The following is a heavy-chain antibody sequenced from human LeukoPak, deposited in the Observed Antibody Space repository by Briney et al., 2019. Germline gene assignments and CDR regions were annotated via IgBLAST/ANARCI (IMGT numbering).Heavy chain of an antibody. Sequence: SETLSLTCTVSGGSISSGSYYWSWIRQPAGKGLEWIGRIYTSGSTNYNPSLKSRVTISVDTSKNQFSLKLSSVTAADTAVYYCARDQEAYCSSTSCYEYYYYMDVWGKGTTVTISS. CDR3: ARDQEAYCSSTSCYEYYYYMDV. D-gene: IGHD2-2*01. CDR1: GGSISSGSYY. J-gene: IGHJ6*03. CDR2: IYTSGST. V-gene: IGHV4-61*02.